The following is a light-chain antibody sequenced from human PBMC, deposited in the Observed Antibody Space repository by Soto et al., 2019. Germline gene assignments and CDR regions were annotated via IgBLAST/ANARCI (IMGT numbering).Light chain of an antibody. CDR2: DAS. Sequence: DIQMTQSPSSLSASVGDRVTITCRASQGISIYLAWYQQKPGKVPKLLIYDASTLQSGVPTRFSGSGSRTDFTLTISRLQPEDGATYFCQKYNGASLTFGGGTKVEIK. CDR3: QKYNGASLT. V-gene: IGKV1-27*01. J-gene: IGKJ4*01. CDR1: QGISIY.